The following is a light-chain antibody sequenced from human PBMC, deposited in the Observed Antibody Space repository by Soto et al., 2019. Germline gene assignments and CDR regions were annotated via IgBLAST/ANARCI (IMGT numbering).Light chain of an antibody. J-gene: IGLJ1*01. V-gene: IGLV2-18*02. CDR3: SSYTISSTYV. CDR2: DVN. CDR1: SSDVGSYNR. Sequence: QSALTQPPSVSGSPGQSVAISCTGTSSDVGSYNRVSWYQQPPGTAPKLMIYDVNNRPSGVPDRFSGSKSGNTASLTISGLQAEDEADYYCSSYTISSTYVFGNGTKVTVL.